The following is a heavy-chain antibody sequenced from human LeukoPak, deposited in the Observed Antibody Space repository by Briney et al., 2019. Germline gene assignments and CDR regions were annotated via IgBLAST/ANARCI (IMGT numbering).Heavy chain of an antibody. CDR3: ASLMTPYYYGMDV. CDR1: GFTFSSYA. J-gene: IGHJ6*02. D-gene: IGHD3-16*01. CDR2: ISSSGSTI. V-gene: IGHV3-48*04. Sequence: PGGSLRLSCAASGFTFSSYAMSWVRQAPGKGLEWVSYISSSGSTIYYADSVKGRFTIPRDNAKNSLYLQMNSLRAEDTAVYYCASLMTPYYYGMDVWGQGTTVTVSS.